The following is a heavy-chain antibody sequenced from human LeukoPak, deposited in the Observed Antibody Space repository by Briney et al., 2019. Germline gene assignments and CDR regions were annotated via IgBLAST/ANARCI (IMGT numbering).Heavy chain of an antibody. CDR2: IYYSGST. Sequence: SETLSFTCTVSGGSISSSSYYWGWIRQPPGKGLEWIGCIYYSGSTYYNPSLKSRVTISVDTSKNQFSLKLSSVTAADTAVYYCARVDTAMVTFDYWGQGTLVTVSS. D-gene: IGHD5-18*01. CDR3: ARVDTAMVTFDY. J-gene: IGHJ4*02. V-gene: IGHV4-39*01. CDR1: GGSISSSSYY.